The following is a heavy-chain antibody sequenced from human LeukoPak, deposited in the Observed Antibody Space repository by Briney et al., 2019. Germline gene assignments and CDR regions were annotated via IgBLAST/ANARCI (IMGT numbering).Heavy chain of an antibody. J-gene: IGHJ4*02. Sequence: ASVKVSCKASGYTFTDHYLHWVRQAPGQGFEWLAWISPNSGGTNYAQKFQGRVTLTRDTSITTAYMELSRLRSDDTAVYYCARGRDSGSRTYYFDFWGQGTLVTVSS. D-gene: IGHD1-26*01. CDR1: GYTFTDHY. CDR3: ARGRDSGSRTYYFDF. V-gene: IGHV1-2*02. CDR2: ISPNSGGT.